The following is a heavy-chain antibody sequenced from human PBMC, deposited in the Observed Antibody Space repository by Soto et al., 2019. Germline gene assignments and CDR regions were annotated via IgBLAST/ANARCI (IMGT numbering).Heavy chain of an antibody. CDR3: AVGLMTTVSPAYL. J-gene: IGHJ2*01. V-gene: IGHV1-58*02. CDR1: GFTFTSSA. CDR2: IVVGSGNT. Sequence: ASVKVSCKASGFTFTSSAMQWVRQARGQRLEWIGWIVVGSGNTNYAQKFQERVTITRDMSTSTAYMELSSLRSEDTAVYYCAVGLMTTVSPAYLWGRGTLVTVSS. D-gene: IGHD4-17*01.